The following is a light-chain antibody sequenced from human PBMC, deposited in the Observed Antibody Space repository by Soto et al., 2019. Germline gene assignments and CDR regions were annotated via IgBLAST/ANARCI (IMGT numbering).Light chain of an antibody. V-gene: IGKV1-8*01. CDR2: AAS. J-gene: IGKJ1*01. Sequence: AIRMTQSPSSFAASTGYSVTITGRASQGISSYLAWYQQKPGKAPKLLIYAASTLQSGVPSRFSGSGSGTDFTLTISCLQSEDFATYYCQQYYSYPPTFGQGTKVDIK. CDR1: QGISSY. CDR3: QQYYSYPPT.